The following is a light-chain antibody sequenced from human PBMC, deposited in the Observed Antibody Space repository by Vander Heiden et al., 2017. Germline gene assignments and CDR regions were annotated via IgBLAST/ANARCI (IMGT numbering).Light chain of an antibody. Sequence: QSALTQPPSASGSPGQSVTISCTGTSSDVGVYNYVSWYQQHPGKAPKLMMYAVNKRPSGVPDRFSGSKSGNTASLTVSGLQSEDEADYYCSSFAGSNIWVFGGGTKLTVL. CDR1: SSDVGVYNY. V-gene: IGLV2-8*01. J-gene: IGLJ3*02. CDR2: AVN. CDR3: SSFAGSNIWV.